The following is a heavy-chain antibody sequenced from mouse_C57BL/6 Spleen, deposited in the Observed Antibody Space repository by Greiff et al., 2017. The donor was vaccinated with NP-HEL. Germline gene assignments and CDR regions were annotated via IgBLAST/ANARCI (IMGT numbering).Heavy chain of an antibody. CDR2: IDPSDSYT. V-gene: IGHV1-59*01. CDR1: GYTFTSYW. CDR3: ARVEDYYGSSYYY. Sequence: VQLQQPGAELVRPGTSVKLSCKASGYTFTSYWMHWVKQRPGQGLEWIGVIDPSDSYTNYNQKFKGKATLTVDTSSSTAYMQLSSLTSEDSAVYYCARVEDYYGSSYYYWGQGTTLTVSS. D-gene: IGHD1-1*01. J-gene: IGHJ2*01.